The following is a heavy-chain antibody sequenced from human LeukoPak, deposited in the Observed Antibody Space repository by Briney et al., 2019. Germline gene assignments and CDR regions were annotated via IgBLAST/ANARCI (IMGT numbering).Heavy chain of an antibody. J-gene: IGHJ5*02. Sequence: AASVTVSCKASGYTFTSCGISWVRQAPGQGLEWMGWISAYNGNTNYAQKLQGRVTMTTGTSTSTAYMELRSLRSDDTAVYYCARGGYCSSTSCYRVWFDPWGQGTLVTVSS. CDR2: ISAYNGNT. D-gene: IGHD2-2*02. CDR1: GYTFTSCG. V-gene: IGHV1-18*01. CDR3: ARGGYCSSTSCYRVWFDP.